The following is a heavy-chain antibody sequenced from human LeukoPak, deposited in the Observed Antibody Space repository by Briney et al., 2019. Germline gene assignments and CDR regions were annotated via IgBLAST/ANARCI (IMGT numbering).Heavy chain of an antibody. V-gene: IGHV4-59*01. CDR3: ARGSRGYSYGHYYFDY. D-gene: IGHD5-18*01. Sequence: SETLSLTCTVSGGTISSYYWSWLRQPPGKGLEWIGYIYYSGSTNYNPSLKSRVTISVDTSKNQFSLKLSSVTAADTAVYYCARGSRGYSYGHYYFDYGGQGTLVTVSS. J-gene: IGHJ4*02. CDR2: IYYSGST. CDR1: GGTISSYY.